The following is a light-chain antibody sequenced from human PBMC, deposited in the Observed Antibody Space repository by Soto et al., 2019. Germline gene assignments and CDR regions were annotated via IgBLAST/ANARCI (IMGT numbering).Light chain of an antibody. CDR3: QQCDTSRTWT. V-gene: IGKV3-20*01. Sequence: EIVLTQSPGTLSLSPGERATLSCRASQSVDSSYLAWYQQTPGQAPRLLIYGASIRATGIPGRFSGSGSGTDFTLTISRLEPEDFAVYYCQQCDTSRTWTFGQGTKVEIK. J-gene: IGKJ1*01. CDR1: QSVDSSY. CDR2: GAS.